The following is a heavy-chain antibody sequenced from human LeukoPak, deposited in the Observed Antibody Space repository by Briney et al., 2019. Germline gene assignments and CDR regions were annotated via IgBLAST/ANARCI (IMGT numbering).Heavy chain of an antibody. D-gene: IGHD3-22*01. CDR3: ATDALSTSNYYDSSGYPDP. V-gene: IGHV3-30*03. CDR1: GFTFSSYG. CDR2: ISYDGNNK. J-gene: IGHJ5*02. Sequence: GASLRLSCAASGFTFSSYGMHWVRQAPGKGLEWVAVISYDGNNKYYADSVKGRFTISRDNSKNTLYLQMNSLRAEDTAVYYCATDALSTSNYYDSSGYPDPWGQGTLVTVSS.